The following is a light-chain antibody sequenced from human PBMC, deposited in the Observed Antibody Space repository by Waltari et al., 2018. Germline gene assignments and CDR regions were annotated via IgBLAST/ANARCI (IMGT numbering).Light chain of an antibody. Sequence: AIQLTQPPSSLSASVGDRVTIACRASQDINSYLAWYQQKPGKAPKRLIYYASSLQSGVPSRFSGSGSGTDFTLTISSLQPEDFATYHCQHFKTYPITFGQGTRLEIK. CDR2: YAS. CDR1: QDINSY. CDR3: QHFKTYPIT. V-gene: IGKV1-13*02. J-gene: IGKJ5*01.